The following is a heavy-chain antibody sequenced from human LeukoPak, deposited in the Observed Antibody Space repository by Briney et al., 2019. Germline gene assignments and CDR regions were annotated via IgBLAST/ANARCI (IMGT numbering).Heavy chain of an antibody. CDR2: IYYSGST. V-gene: IGHV4-59*08. CDR3: AGHHPRNTVDF. Sequence: SETLSLTCTVSGGSNSYSWSWLRQPPGRGLEWIGYIYYSGSTTYNPSLKSRVTISLDTSKNQFSLKLSSVTAADTAVYYCAGHHPRNTVDFWGQGTLVTVSS. CDR1: GGSNSYS. D-gene: IGHD2/OR15-2a*01. J-gene: IGHJ4*02.